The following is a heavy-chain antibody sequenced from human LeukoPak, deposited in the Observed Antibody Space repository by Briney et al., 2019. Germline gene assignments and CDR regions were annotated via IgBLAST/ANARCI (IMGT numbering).Heavy chain of an antibody. Sequence: PGGSLRLSCAASGFTFSSYAMSWVRQAPGKGLEWVSAISASGDNTYYADSVKGRFTISRDNSKNTLYLQMGSLRAEDTAVYYCAKQLGYCSDGSCYFPYWGQGTLVTVSS. CDR2: ISASGDNT. V-gene: IGHV3-23*01. CDR3: AKQLGYCSDGSCYFPY. D-gene: IGHD2-15*01. J-gene: IGHJ4*02. CDR1: GFTFSSYA.